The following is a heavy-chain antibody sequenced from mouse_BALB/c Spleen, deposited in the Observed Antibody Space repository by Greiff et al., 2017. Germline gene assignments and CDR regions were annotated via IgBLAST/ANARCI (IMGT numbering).Heavy chain of an antibody. CDR1: GYSITSDYA. V-gene: IGHV3-2*02. CDR3: ARHPRGYAMDY. J-gene: IGHJ4*01. CDR2: ISYSGST. Sequence: EVMLVESGPGLVKPSQSLSLTCTVTGYSITSDYAWNWIRQFPGNKLEWMGYISYSGSTSYNPSLKSRISITRDTSKNQFFLQLNSVTTEDTATYYCARHPRGYAMDYWGQGTSVTVSS.